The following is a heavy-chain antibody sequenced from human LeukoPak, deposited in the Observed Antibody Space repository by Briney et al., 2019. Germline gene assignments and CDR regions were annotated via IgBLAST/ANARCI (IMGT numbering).Heavy chain of an antibody. CDR1: GGSISSGDNY. J-gene: IGHJ6*02. Sequence: SETLSLTRTVSGGSISSGDNYWSWIRQPPGKGLEWIGYIYYSGSTYYNPSLKSRVTISVDTSKNQFSLKLSSVTAADTAVYYCARASLGYYGSGSMYGMDVWGQGTTVTVSS. D-gene: IGHD3-10*01. CDR2: IYYSGST. CDR3: ARASLGYYGSGSMYGMDV. V-gene: IGHV4-30-4*01.